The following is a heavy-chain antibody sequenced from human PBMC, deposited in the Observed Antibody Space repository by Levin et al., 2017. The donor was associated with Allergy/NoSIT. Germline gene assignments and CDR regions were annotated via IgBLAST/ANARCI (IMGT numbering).Heavy chain of an antibody. CDR2: ISWNSGII. D-gene: IGHD1-1*01. Sequence: LSLTCAASGFTFDDFAMHWVRQAPGKGLEWVSSISWNSGIIGYADSVKGRFTISRDNAKNSLFLQMDSLRPEDTALYYCARNSEYYYYCYMDVWGKGTTVTVSS. J-gene: IGHJ6*03. V-gene: IGHV3-9*01. CDR3: ARNSEYYYYCYMDV. CDR1: GFTFDDFA.